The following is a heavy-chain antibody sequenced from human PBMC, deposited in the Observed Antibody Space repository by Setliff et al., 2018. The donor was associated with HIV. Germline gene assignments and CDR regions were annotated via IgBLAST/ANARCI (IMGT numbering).Heavy chain of an antibody. J-gene: IGHJ5*02. Sequence: LSLTCTVSGGSISSGSYYWSWIRQPAGKGLEWIGHIYTSGSTNYNPSLKSRVTISVDTSKNQFSLKLSSVTAADTAVYYCARNDYGSGTYNWFDPWGQGTLVTVSS. V-gene: IGHV4-61*09. CDR3: ARNDYGSGTYNWFDP. CDR2: IYTSGST. CDR1: GGSISSGSYY. D-gene: IGHD3-10*01.